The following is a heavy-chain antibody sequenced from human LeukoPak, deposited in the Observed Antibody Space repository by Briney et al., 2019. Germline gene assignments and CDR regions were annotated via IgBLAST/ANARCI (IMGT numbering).Heavy chain of an antibody. CDR1: GFTLSRNY. D-gene: IGHD3-22*01. Sequence: GGSLRLSCAASGFTLSRNYMTWVRQAPGKGLEWVSVIYSGGSTYYADSVKGRFTISRDNSKNTLYLQMNSPRAEDTAVYYCAGTIVGKWAIDYWGQGTLVTVSS. CDR3: AGTIVGKWAIDY. CDR2: IYSGGST. V-gene: IGHV3-53*01. J-gene: IGHJ4*02.